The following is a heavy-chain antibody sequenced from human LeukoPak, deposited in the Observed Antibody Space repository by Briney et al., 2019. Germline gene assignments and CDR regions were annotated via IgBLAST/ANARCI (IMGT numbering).Heavy chain of an antibody. J-gene: IGHJ5*02. CDR1: GYTFTTYG. D-gene: IGHD3-16*01. Sequence: ASVKVSCEASGYTFTTYGIGWVRQAPGQGLEWMGWISGYNGNTHYAQKFQGRVTMTTDTYTSTAYMELRSLRSDDTAVYYCARTSHESVLYWSDPWGQGTLVNVSS. CDR2: ISGYNGNT. V-gene: IGHV1-18*01. CDR3: ARTSHESVLYWSDP.